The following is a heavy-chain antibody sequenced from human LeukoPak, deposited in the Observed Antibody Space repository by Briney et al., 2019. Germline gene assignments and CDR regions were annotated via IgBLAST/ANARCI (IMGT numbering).Heavy chain of an antibody. D-gene: IGHD3-22*01. CDR1: GYSFTSYW. J-gene: IGHJ4*02. Sequence: GESLKISCKGSGYSFTSYWIGWVRQMPGKGLEWMGIIYPGGSDTRDSPSFQGQVTISADKSISTAYLQWSSLKASDTAMYYCARLGVDYDSSGYADSWGQGNLVTVSS. CDR2: IYPGGSDT. CDR3: ARLGVDYDSSGYADS. V-gene: IGHV5-51*01.